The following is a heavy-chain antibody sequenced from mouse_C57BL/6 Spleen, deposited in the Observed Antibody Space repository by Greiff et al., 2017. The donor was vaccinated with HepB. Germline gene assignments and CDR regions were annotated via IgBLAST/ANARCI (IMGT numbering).Heavy chain of an antibody. CDR2: ISDGGSYT. J-gene: IGHJ2*01. CDR1: GFTFSSYA. Sequence: EVQVVESGGGLVKPGGSLKLSCAASGFTFSSYAMSWVRQTPEKRLEWVATISDGGSYTYYPDNVKGRFTISRDTAKNNLYLQMSHLKSEDTAMYYCARDEIYYGSSYGYFDYWGQGTTLTVSS. D-gene: IGHD1-1*01. CDR3: ARDEIYYGSSYGYFDY. V-gene: IGHV5-4*01.